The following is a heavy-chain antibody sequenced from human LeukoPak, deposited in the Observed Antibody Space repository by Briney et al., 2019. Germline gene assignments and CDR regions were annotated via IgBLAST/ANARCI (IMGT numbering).Heavy chain of an antibody. CDR3: ARGTVTMVDY. V-gene: IGHV3-66*01. Sequence: PGRSLRLSCAASGFTFSNYGIHWVRQAPGRGLEWVSVIYSGGSTYYADSVKGRFTISRDNSKNTLFLQMNSLRAGDTAVYYCARGTVTMVDYWGQGTLVTVSS. CDR2: IYSGGST. CDR1: GFTFSNYG. D-gene: IGHD3-10*01. J-gene: IGHJ4*02.